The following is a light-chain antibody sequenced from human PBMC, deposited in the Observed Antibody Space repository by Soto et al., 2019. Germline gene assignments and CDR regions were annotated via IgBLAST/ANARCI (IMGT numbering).Light chain of an antibody. V-gene: IGKV1-12*01. CDR1: QNINNW. CDR2: AAS. J-gene: IGKJ2*01. CDR3: QQANTFPYT. Sequence: DIRMTQSPSSVSASVGDRVTITCRASQNINNWLAWYQQKPGKAPKLLIYAASTLQSGVPSRFSGSGSGTDVTLTISSLQPEDFASYYCQQANTFPYTFGQGTKLEIK.